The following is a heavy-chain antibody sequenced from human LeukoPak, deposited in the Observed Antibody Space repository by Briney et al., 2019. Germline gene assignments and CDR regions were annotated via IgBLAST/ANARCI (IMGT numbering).Heavy chain of an antibody. J-gene: IGHJ4*02. CDR3: ARDATYCTNGVCYTRFDY. V-gene: IGHV3-7*01. Sequence: GGSLRLSCAASGFTFTSHWMSWVRRAPGKGLEWVARMNLDGSEKYYVDSVKGRFTISRDNAKTSLYLEMNSLRAEDTAVYYCARDATYCTNGVCYTRFDYWRQGTLVTVSS. D-gene: IGHD2-8*01. CDR1: GFTFTSHW. CDR2: MNLDGSEK.